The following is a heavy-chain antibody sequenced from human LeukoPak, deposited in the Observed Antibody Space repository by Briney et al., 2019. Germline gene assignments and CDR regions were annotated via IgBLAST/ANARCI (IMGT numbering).Heavy chain of an antibody. CDR1: GFTFSSYA. Sequence: GSLRLSCAASGFTFSSYAMSWIRQPPGKGLEWIGEINHSGSTNYNPSLKSRVTISVDTSKNQFSLKLSSVTAADTAVYYCARGVELPYYFDYWGQGTLVTVSS. D-gene: IGHD5-24*01. V-gene: IGHV4-34*01. CDR2: INHSGST. J-gene: IGHJ4*02. CDR3: ARGVELPYYFDY.